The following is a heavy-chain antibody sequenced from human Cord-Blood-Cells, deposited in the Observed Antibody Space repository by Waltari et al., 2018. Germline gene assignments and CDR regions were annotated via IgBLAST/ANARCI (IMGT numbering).Heavy chain of an antibody. CDR1: GFTFSSYG. Sequence: QVQLVESGGGVVQPGRSLRLSCAASGFTFSSYGMHWVRQAPGKGLEWVAVISYDGSNKYYTDSVKGRFTISRDNSKNTLYLQMNSLRAEDTAVYYCAKGIYDFWSGYYFDYWGQGTLVTVSS. D-gene: IGHD3-3*01. CDR2: ISYDGSNK. J-gene: IGHJ4*02. V-gene: IGHV3-30*18. CDR3: AKGIYDFWSGYYFDY.